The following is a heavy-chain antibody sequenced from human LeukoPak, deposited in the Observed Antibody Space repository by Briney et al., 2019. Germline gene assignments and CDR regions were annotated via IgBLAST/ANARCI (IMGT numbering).Heavy chain of an antibody. D-gene: IGHD3-9*01. J-gene: IGHJ6*03. CDR3: ARGRLDYYYMDV. CDR1: GGSFSGYY. Sequence: SETLSLTCAVYGGSFSGYYWSWIRQPPGKGLEWIGEIHHTGATNYKPSLKSRVSISLDMSKNQLSLEMRSVTAADTAVYYCARGRLDYYYMDVWGRGTTVTVSS. CDR2: IHHTGAT. V-gene: IGHV4-34*01.